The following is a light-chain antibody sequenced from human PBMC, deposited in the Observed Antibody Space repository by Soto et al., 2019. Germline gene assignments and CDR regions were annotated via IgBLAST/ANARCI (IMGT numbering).Light chain of an antibody. CDR1: SSDVGGYKL. CDR3: CSYADTFWV. J-gene: IGLJ3*02. CDR2: EDT. Sequence: QSALTQPASVSGSPGQSITISCTGTSSDVGGYKLVSWYQQYPGKAPKLIIYEDTKRPSGVSNRFSGSKFGNTASLTISGLQAEDEADYHCCSYADTFWVFGGGTKLTVL. V-gene: IGLV2-23*01.